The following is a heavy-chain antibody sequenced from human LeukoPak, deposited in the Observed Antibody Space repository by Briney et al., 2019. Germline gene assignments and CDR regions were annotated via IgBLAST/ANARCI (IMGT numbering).Heavy chain of an antibody. Sequence: AGTLRLSCAASGFTFSNHAMIWVRQAPGKGLEWVSSISGSGAMKYYADSVKGRFTTSRDNAMDTLYLQMNSLRADDTAVYYCVKDRVDGSGSQFDSWGQGSLVIVSS. D-gene: IGHD3-10*01. CDR1: GFTFSNHA. CDR3: VKDRVDGSGSQFDS. J-gene: IGHJ4*02. V-gene: IGHV3-23*01. CDR2: ISGSGAMK.